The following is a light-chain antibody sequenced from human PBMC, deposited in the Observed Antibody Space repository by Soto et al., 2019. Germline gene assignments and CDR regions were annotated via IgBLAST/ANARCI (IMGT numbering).Light chain of an antibody. CDR2: SGS. CDR1: QSVNFR. J-gene: IGKJ1*01. V-gene: IGKV3-15*01. Sequence: EIVVTQSPGTLSVSAGERVTLSCRASQSVNFRLAWYQQRPGQAPRLLIYSGSSRDTGIPARFSGSGSGTDFTLTISSLQPEDFGVYYCQQYDDWPPMFGPGTKMEIK. CDR3: QQYDDWPPM.